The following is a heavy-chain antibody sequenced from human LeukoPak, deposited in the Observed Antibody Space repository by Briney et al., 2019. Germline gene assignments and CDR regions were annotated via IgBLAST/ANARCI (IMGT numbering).Heavy chain of an antibody. CDR2: INHSGST. CDR3: ARGCFATCAVAQTGGFDY. Sequence: SETLSLTCAVYGGSFSGYYWSWIRQPPGKGLEWIGEINHSGSTNYNPSLKRRVTISVDTSNNQFSLKLSSVTAADTAVYYCARGCFATCAVAQTGGFDYWGQGTLVTVSS. J-gene: IGHJ4*02. D-gene: IGHD6-19*01. CDR1: GGSFSGYY. V-gene: IGHV4-34*01.